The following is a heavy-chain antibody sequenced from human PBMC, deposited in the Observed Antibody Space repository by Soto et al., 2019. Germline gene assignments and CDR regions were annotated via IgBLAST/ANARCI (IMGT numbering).Heavy chain of an antibody. CDR3: AKKVNSGSGSQYFDY. V-gene: IGHV3-23*01. D-gene: IGHD3-10*01. Sequence: EVRLLESGGGLVQPGGSLRLSCAASGFTFSDFAMTWVRQAPGKGLEWVSGFRAGGDDGTTYYADSVKGRFTISRDNSKNTLFLQMNSLRAEDTAIYYCAKKVNSGSGSQYFDYFGQGTLVTVSS. CDR1: GFTFSDFA. J-gene: IGHJ4*02. CDR2: FRAGGDDGTT.